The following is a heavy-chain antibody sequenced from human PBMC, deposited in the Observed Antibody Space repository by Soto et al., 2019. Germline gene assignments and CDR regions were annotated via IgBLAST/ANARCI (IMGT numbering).Heavy chain of an antibody. CDR2: IYYSGST. Sequence: QLQLQESGPGLVKPSETLSLTCTVSGGSISSSSYYWGWIRQPPGKGLEWIGSIYYSGSTYYNPSLKGRVTISVDTSKNQFSLKLSSVTAADTAVYYCARHPRITIFGPSRGFDPWGQGTLVTVSS. CDR3: ARHPRITIFGPSRGFDP. J-gene: IGHJ5*02. V-gene: IGHV4-39*01. D-gene: IGHD3-3*01. CDR1: GGSISSSSYY.